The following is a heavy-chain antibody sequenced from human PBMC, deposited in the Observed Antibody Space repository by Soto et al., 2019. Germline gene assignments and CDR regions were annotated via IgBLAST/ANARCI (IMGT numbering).Heavy chain of an antibody. CDR1: GFTFSSYS. Sequence: EVQLVESGGGLVQPGGSLRLSCAASGFTFSSYSMNWVRQAPGKGLEWVSYISSSSSTIYYADSVKGRFTISRDNAKNSLYRQMNSLRAEDTAVDYCARDINSGGFIWGQGTLVTVSS. D-gene: IGHD3-10*01. CDR3: ARDINSGGFI. V-gene: IGHV3-48*01. J-gene: IGHJ4*02. CDR2: ISSSSSTI.